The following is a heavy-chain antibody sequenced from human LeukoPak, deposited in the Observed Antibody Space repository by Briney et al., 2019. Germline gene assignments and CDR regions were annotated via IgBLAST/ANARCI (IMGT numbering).Heavy chain of an antibody. Sequence: GSLRLSCAASGSSFSTYNMNWVRQAPGQRLEWIGEINHSGSTNYNPSLKSRVTISVDTSKNQFSLKLSSVTAADTAVYYCARGRYPLVWGQGTLVTVSS. J-gene: IGHJ4*02. V-gene: IGHV4-34*01. D-gene: IGHD1-26*01. CDR2: INHSGST. CDR1: GSSFSTYN. CDR3: ARGRYPLV.